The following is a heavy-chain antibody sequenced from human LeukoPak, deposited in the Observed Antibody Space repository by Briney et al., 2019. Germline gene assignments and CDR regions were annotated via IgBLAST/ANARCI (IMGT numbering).Heavy chain of an antibody. CDR2: IVYDESSK. D-gene: IGHD6-19*01. Sequence: GTSLRLSCEVSGFTFSTYAMQWVRRAPGKGLEWVGVIVYDESSKYYADSVKGRFTISRDNSRNTLYLQMNSLKTDDTAVYYCGRDVSAVAGTAWFDPWGQGTLVTVSS. CDR1: GFTFSTYA. V-gene: IGHV3-30*04. J-gene: IGHJ5*02. CDR3: GRDVSAVAGTAWFDP.